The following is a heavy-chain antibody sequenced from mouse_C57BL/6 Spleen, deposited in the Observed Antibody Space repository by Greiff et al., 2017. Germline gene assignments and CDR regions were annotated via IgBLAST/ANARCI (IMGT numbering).Heavy chain of an antibody. Sequence: QVQLKQPGAELVKPGASVKLSCKASGYTFTSYWMHWVKQRPGRGLEWIGRIDPNSGGPKYNEKFKSKATLTVDKPSSTAYMQLSSLTSEDSAVYYCARGPYGNYWYFDVWGTGTTVTVSS. V-gene: IGHV1-72*01. CDR3: ARGPYGNYWYFDV. D-gene: IGHD2-1*01. CDR1: GYTFTSYW. J-gene: IGHJ1*03. CDR2: IDPNSGGP.